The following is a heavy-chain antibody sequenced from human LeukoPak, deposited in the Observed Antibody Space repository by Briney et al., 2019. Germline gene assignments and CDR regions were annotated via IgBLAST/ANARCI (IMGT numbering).Heavy chain of an antibody. V-gene: IGHV3-21*06. CDR1: GFSLSSYD. Sequence: GRSLRLSSAASGFSLSSYDMNWVRQAPGKGLEWVSSISFSSTYIYYRASVKGRFTISRDNAKNSLYLEMNNLRDEDTAVYYCARADCPSSTCYLRRSWFDPWGQGTLVTVSS. D-gene: IGHD2-2*01. CDR2: ISFSSTYI. CDR3: ARADCPSSTCYLRRSWFDP. J-gene: IGHJ5*02.